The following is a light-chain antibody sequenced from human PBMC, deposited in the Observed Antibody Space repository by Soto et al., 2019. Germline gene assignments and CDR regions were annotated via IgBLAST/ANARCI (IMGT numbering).Light chain of an antibody. Sequence: EILLTQSPATLSFSPVESATLSCRASQSIASHLAWYQQKPGQAPRLVIYGAFNRATGIPARFSGSGSGTDFTLTISSLETEDFAVYYCQQRNIWPTVTFGHGTRLEIK. CDR2: GAF. V-gene: IGKV3-11*01. CDR3: QQRNIWPTVT. CDR1: QSIASH. J-gene: IGKJ5*01.